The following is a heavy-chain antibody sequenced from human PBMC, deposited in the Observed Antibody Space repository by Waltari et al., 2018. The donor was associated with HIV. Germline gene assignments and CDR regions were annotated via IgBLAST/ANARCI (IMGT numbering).Heavy chain of an antibody. D-gene: IGHD1-26*01. J-gene: IGHJ5*02. V-gene: IGHV4-61*01. Sequence: QVQLQESGPGLVKPSETLSLTCTVSGGSVSSGSYYWSWIRQPPGKGLEWIGYIYYSGSTNYNPSLKSRVTISVDTSKNQFSLKLSSVTAADTAVYYCARDRALRPERGWFDPWGQGTLVTVSS. CDR2: IYYSGST. CDR1: GGSVSSGSYY. CDR3: ARDRALRPERGWFDP.